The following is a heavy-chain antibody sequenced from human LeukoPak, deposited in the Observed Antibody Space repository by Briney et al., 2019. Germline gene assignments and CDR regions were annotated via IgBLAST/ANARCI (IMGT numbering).Heavy chain of an antibody. D-gene: IGHD3-9*01. CDR1: GYTFTGYY. Sequence: AASVKVSCKASGYTFTGYYMNWVRQAPGQGLEWMGWINSDSGFTKYEQKFQGRVTMTRDTSITTVYMDLTRLTSDDTAVYYCARNFDMKGFDPWGQGTLVTVSS. V-gene: IGHV1-2*02. CDR3: ARNFDMKGFDP. CDR2: INSDSGFT. J-gene: IGHJ5*02.